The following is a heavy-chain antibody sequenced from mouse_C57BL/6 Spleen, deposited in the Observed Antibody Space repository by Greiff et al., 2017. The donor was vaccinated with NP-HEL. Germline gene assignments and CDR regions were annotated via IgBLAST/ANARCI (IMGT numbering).Heavy chain of an antibody. CDR1: GYTFTSYW. D-gene: IGHD1-1*01. V-gene: IGHV1-64*01. CDR2: IHPNSGST. CDR3: AAYYYGSSYDAY. Sequence: VQLQQPGAELVKPGASVKLSCKASGYTFTSYWMHWVKQRPGQGLEWIGMIHPNSGSTNYNEKFKSKATLTVDKSSSTAYMQLSSLTSEDSAVYYCAAYYYGSSYDAYWGQGTLVTVSA. J-gene: IGHJ3*01.